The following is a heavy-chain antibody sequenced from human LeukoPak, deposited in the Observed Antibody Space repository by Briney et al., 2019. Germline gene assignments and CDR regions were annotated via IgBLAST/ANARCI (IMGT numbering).Heavy chain of an antibody. Sequence: PSETLSLTCTVSGGSISSYYWSWIRQPPGKGLEWIGYIYYSGSTNYNPSLKSRVTISVDTSKNQFSLKLSSVTAADTAVYYCASLRYYDFWSGSGGNWFDPWGQGTLVTVSS. V-gene: IGHV4-59*01. CDR3: ASLRYYDFWSGSGGNWFDP. D-gene: IGHD3-3*01. CDR2: IYYSGST. J-gene: IGHJ5*02. CDR1: GGSISSYY.